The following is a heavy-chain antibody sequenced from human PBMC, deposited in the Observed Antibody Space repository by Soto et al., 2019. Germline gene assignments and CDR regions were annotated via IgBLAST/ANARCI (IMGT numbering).Heavy chain of an antibody. CDR1: GGSISSSSYY. CDR2: IYYSGST. V-gene: IGHV4-39*01. Sequence: PSETLSLTCTVSGGSISSSSYYWGWIRQPPGKGLEWIGSIYYSGSTYYNPSLKSRVTISVDTSKNQFSLKLSSVTAADTAVYYCARQRDGYNFYYYGMDVWGQGTTVTVSS. CDR3: ARQRDGYNFYYYGMDV. J-gene: IGHJ6*02. D-gene: IGHD5-12*01.